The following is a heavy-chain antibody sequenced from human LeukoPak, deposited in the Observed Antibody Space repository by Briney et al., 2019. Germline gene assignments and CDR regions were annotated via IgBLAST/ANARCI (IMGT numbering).Heavy chain of an antibody. V-gene: IGHV1-2*02. CDR3: ARGMVHIVVVTAAPGWFDP. CDR2: INPNSGDT. Sequence: ASVKVSCKASGYTFTGYYMHWVRHAPGQGLEWMGWINPNSGDTTYAQKFQGRVTMTRDTSISTGYMELSRLRSDDTAVYYCARGMVHIVVVTAAPGWFDPWGQGTLVTVSS. J-gene: IGHJ5*02. CDR1: GYTFTGYY. D-gene: IGHD2-21*02.